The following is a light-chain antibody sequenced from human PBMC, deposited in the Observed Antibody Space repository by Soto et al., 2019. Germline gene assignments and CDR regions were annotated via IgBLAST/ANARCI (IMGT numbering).Light chain of an antibody. Sequence: ENVLTQSPGTLSLSPGDRASLSCRASQSVSNNYLAWHQQRPGRAPRLLIFGASSRATGIPDRFSGSGSGTDFTLTISRLEPEDFAVYYCQQYGSSPLWTFGQGTKVDI. J-gene: IGKJ1*01. V-gene: IGKV3-20*01. CDR1: QSVSNNY. CDR2: GAS. CDR3: QQYGSSPLWT.